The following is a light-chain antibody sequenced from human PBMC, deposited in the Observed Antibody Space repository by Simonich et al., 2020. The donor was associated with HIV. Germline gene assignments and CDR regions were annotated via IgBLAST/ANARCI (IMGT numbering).Light chain of an antibody. CDR3: QSYDSSNQV. CDR1: SGSIASNY. Sequence: NFMLTQPHSVSESPGKTVTISCTRSSGSIASNYVQWYQQRPGCSPTTVIYEDNQRPSGVPDRFSGSIDSSSNSASLTISALKTEDEADYYCQSYDSSNQVFGGGTKLTVL. CDR2: EDN. V-gene: IGLV6-57*01. J-gene: IGLJ2*01.